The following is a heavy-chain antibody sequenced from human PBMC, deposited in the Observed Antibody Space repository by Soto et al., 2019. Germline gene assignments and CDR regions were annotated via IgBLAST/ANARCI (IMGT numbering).Heavy chain of an antibody. Sequence: GGSLRLSCAASGFTFSSYEMNWVRQAPGKGLEWVSYISSSGSTIYYADSVKGRFTISRDNAKNSLYLQMNSLRAEDTAVYYCARDTDVGGSYHFDYWGQGTLVTVSS. D-gene: IGHD1-26*01. CDR3: ARDTDVGGSYHFDY. V-gene: IGHV3-48*03. J-gene: IGHJ4*02. CDR1: GFTFSSYE. CDR2: ISSSGSTI.